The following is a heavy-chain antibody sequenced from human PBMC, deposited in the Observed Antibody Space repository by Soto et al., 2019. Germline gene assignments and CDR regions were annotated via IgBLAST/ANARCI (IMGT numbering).Heavy chain of an antibody. CDR3: ARGRLSLTGYYYYYYGRDV. J-gene: IGHJ6*04. CDR2: INHSGST. Sequence: SETLSLTCAVYGGSFSGYYWSWIRQPPGKGLEWIGEINHSGSTNYNPSLKSRVTISVDTSKNQFSLKLSSVTAADTAVYYCARGRLSLTGYYYYYYGRDVWGEGTTVTASS. V-gene: IGHV4-34*01. CDR1: GGSFSGYY. D-gene: IGHD3-9*01.